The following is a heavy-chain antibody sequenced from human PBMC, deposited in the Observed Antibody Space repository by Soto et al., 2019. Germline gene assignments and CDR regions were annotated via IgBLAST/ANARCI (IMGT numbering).Heavy chain of an antibody. D-gene: IGHD3-16*02. CDR1: GCSISSSSYY. V-gene: IGHV4-39*01. Sequence: PSETLSLTCTVSGCSISSSSYYWGWIRQPPGKGLEWIGSIYYSGSTYYNPSLKSRVTISVDTSKNQFSLKLSSVTAADTAVYYCARHRYFRRYYGVDVWGQGTTVTVSS. CDR2: IYYSGST. J-gene: IGHJ6*02. CDR3: ARHRYFRRYYGVDV.